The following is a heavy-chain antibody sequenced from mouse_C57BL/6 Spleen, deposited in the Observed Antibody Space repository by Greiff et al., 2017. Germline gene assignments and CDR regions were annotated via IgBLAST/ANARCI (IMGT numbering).Heavy chain of an antibody. Sequence: VQLQPSGAELVRPGASVTLSCKASGYTLTDYEMHWVKQTPVPGLEWIGAIDPDTGGTAYNQKFKGKAILTADKSASTAYMELRSLTSEDSAVYYWTGGVLDYWGQGTTLTVSS. CDR2: IDPDTGGT. CDR1: GYTLTDYE. V-gene: IGHV1-15*01. CDR3: TGGVLDY. J-gene: IGHJ2*01.